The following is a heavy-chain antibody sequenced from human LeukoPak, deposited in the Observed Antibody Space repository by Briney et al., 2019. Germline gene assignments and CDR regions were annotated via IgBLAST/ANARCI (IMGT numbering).Heavy chain of an antibody. CDR3: ARDSSSFRWFDP. Sequence: ASVKVSCKASGYTFTGYYMHWVRQAPGQGLEWMGWINPNSGGTDYAQKFQGRVTMTRDTSISTAYMELSRLRSDGTAVYYCARDSSSFRWFDPWGQGTLVTVSS. CDR2: INPNSGGT. D-gene: IGHD6-6*01. V-gene: IGHV1-2*02. CDR1: GYTFTGYY. J-gene: IGHJ5*02.